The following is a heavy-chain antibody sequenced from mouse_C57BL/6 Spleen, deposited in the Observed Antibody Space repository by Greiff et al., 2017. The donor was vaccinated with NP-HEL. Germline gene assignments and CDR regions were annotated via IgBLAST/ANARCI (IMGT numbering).Heavy chain of an antibody. CDR1: GYTFTSYW. CDR2: IYPGSGST. Sequence: QVQLKQPGAELVKPGASVKMSCKASGYTFTSYWITWVKQRPGQGLEWIGDIYPGSGSTNYNEKFKSKATLTVDTSSSTAYMQLSSLTSEDSAVYYCASRGYDYDERNYFDYWGQGTTLTVSS. D-gene: IGHD2-4*01. V-gene: IGHV1-55*01. CDR3: ASRGYDYDERNYFDY. J-gene: IGHJ2*01.